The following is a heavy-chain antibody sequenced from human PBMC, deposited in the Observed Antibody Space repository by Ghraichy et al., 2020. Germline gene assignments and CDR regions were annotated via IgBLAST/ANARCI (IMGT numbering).Heavy chain of an antibody. Sequence: TLSLTCAVYGGSFSGYYWSWIRQPPGKGLEWIGEINHSGSTNYNPSLKSRVTISVDTSKNQFSLKLSSVTAADTAVYYCARILPGGPFDYWGQGTLVTVSS. CDR1: GGSFSGYY. D-gene: IGHD3-16*01. J-gene: IGHJ4*02. V-gene: IGHV4-34*01. CDR2: INHSGST. CDR3: ARILPGGPFDY.